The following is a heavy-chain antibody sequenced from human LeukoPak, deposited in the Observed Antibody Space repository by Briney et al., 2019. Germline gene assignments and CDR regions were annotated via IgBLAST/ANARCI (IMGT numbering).Heavy chain of an antibody. Sequence: GGSLRLSCAASGFTFSSCSMNWVRQAPGKGLVWVSRIDSDGSTTRYADSVKGRFTISRDNAKNTLYLQMNSLRAEDTAVYYCARGRQGDAFDIWGQGTMVTVSS. CDR3: ARGRQGDAFDI. V-gene: IGHV3-74*01. J-gene: IGHJ3*02. CDR2: IDSDGSTT. CDR1: GFTFSSCS.